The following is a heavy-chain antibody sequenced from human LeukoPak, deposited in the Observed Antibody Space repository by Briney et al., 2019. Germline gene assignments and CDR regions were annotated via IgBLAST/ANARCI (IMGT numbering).Heavy chain of an antibody. CDR1: GFTFSDYY. CDR3: ARGRYYGSGSYPDY. CDR2: ISNSGSNT. J-gene: IGHJ4*02. Sequence: PGGSLRLSCAASGFTFSDYYMSWIRQAPGKGLEWVSYISNSGSNTYYADSVKGRFTISRDNAKKSLYLQMNSLRAEDTAVYYCARGRYYGSGSYPDYWGQGTLVTVSS. D-gene: IGHD3-10*01. V-gene: IGHV3-11*04.